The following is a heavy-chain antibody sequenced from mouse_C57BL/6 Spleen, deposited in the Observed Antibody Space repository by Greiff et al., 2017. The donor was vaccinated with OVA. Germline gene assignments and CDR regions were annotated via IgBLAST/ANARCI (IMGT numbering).Heavy chain of an antibody. J-gene: IGHJ4*01. CDR1: GYTFTDYY. Sequence: EVQLQQSGPELVKPGASVKISCKASGYTFTDYYMNWVKQSHGKSLEWIGDINPNNGGTSYNQKFKGKATLTVDKSSSTAYMELRSLTSEDSAVYYCARPAYYSNYYYAMDYWGQGTSVTVSS. V-gene: IGHV1-26*01. CDR2: INPNNGGT. D-gene: IGHD2-5*01. CDR3: ARPAYYSNYYYAMDY.